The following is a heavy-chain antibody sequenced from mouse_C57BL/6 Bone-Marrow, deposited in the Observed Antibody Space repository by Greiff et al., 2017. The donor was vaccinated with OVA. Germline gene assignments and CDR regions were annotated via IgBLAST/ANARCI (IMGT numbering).Heavy chain of an antibody. V-gene: IGHV1-53*01. CDR1: GYTFTSYW. CDR3: AREDSYYYAMDY. CDR2: INPSNGGT. Sequence: VQLQQSGTELVKPGASVKLSCKASGYTFTSYWMHWVKQRPGQGLEWIGNINPSNGGTNYNEKFKSKATLTVDKSSSTAYMQLSSLTSEDSAVYYCAREDSYYYAMDYWGQGTSVTVSS. J-gene: IGHJ4*01.